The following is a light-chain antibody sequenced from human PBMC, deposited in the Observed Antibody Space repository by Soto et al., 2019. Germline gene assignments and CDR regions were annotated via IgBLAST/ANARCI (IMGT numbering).Light chain of an antibody. CDR1: SSDVGGYKY. V-gene: IGLV2-8*01. CDR3: ISYAGSNNYV. CDR2: AVN. Sequence: QSVLTQPPSASGSPGQSVTISCTGTSSDVGGYKYVSWYQQHPGKAPKLMIYAVNKRPSGVPDRFSGSKSDNTASLTVSGLQAEDEADYYCISYAGSNNYVFGTGTKLTVL. J-gene: IGLJ1*01.